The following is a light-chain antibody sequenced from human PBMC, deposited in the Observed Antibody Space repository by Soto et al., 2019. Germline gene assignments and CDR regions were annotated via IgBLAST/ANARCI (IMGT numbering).Light chain of an antibody. Sequence: EIVLTQSPGTLSLSPWERATLSCRANQSVSTTYLAWYQQTPGQAPRLLIYGASTRATGIPDRFSGSGSGTDFTLTISRLEPEDSAVYYCQEYGFSRTFGQGTKVEIK. CDR2: GAS. V-gene: IGKV3-20*01. CDR3: QEYGFSRT. J-gene: IGKJ1*01. CDR1: QSVSTTY.